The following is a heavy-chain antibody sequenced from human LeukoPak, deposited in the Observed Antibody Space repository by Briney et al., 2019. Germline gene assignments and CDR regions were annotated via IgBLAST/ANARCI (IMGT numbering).Heavy chain of an antibody. V-gene: IGHV3-15*01. CDR2: IRSAPDGGAT. J-gene: IGHJ4*02. CDR3: ATDLHFGYCTATSCANY. Sequence: GGSLRLSCAASGFTFISSWMTWVRQAPGKGLEWVGRIRSAPDGGATDYAAPVKGRFTISRDDSKNTLYLQMSSLRTEDTAVYYCATDLHFGYCTATSCANYWGQGTLVTVSS. D-gene: IGHD2-2*03. CDR1: GFTFISSW.